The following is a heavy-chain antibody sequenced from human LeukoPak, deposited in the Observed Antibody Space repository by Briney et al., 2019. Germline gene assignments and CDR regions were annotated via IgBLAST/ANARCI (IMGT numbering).Heavy chain of an antibody. J-gene: IGHJ4*02. V-gene: IGHV1-24*01. CDR1: GYTLTELS. Sequence: ASVKVSCKVCGYTLTELSMHGVRQAPAKGGEWMGGFDPEDGETIYAQKFQGRVTMTEDTSTDTAYMELSSLRSEDTAVYYCATADPLAVAAPFNYWGQGTLVTVSS. CDR2: FDPEDGET. D-gene: IGHD6-19*01. CDR3: ATADPLAVAAPFNY.